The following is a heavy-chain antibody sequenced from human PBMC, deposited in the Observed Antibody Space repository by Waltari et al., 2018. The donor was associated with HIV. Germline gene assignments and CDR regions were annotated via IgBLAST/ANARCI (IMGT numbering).Heavy chain of an antibody. J-gene: IGHJ4*02. Sequence: QVQLVQSGAEVKKPGASVKVSCKASGYTFTDYYMHWVRQAPGQGLEWMGWSNPNSGGTNYAQRFQGRVTMTRDTSISTAYMELSRLRSDDTAVYYCARDLMIVVAYFDYWGQGTLVTVSS. CDR2: SNPNSGGT. CDR1: GYTFTDYY. V-gene: IGHV1-2*02. D-gene: IGHD3-22*01. CDR3: ARDLMIVVAYFDY.